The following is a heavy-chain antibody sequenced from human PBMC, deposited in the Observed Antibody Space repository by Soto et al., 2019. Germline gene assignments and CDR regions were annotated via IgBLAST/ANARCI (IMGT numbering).Heavy chain of an antibody. CDR2: TYYRSKWYN. D-gene: IGHD3-22*01. J-gene: IGHJ6*02. Sequence: PSQTLSLTCAISGDSVSSNSAAWNWIRQSPSRGLEWLGRTYYRSKWYNDYAVSVKSRITINPDTSKNQFSLQLNSVTPEDTAVYYCARDDGYYDSSGYRSGSMDVWGQGTTVTVSS. CDR3: ARDDGYYDSSGYRSGSMDV. CDR1: GDSVSSNSAA. V-gene: IGHV6-1*01.